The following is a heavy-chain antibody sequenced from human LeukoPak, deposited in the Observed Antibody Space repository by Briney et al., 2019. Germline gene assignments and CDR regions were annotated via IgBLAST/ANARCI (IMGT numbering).Heavy chain of an antibody. CDR2: MSTYNGNT. CDR3: ARFVVVVVAATTDYYYYGMDV. J-gene: IGHJ6*02. V-gene: IGHV1-18*01. D-gene: IGHD2-15*01. Sequence: ASGKVSCKASGYTFTSYGISWVRQAPGQGLEWMGWMSTYNGNTNHAQKLQGRATMTTDTSTSTAYMELRSLRSDDTAVYYCARFVVVVVAATTDYYYYGMDVWGQGTTVTVS. CDR1: GYTFTSYG.